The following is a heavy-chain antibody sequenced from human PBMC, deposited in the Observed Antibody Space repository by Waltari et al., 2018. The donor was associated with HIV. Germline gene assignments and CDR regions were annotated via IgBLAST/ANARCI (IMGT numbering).Heavy chain of an antibody. CDR2: MNPESGKT. J-gene: IGHJ4*02. V-gene: IGHV1-8*01. CDR1: ENTLATND. Sequence: QVQLVQSGAEVKQSGASVKVSCMASENTLATNDINWIRLVRRLGLQWLGWMNPESGKTGYAHGFEGRVTMTSDTSVNTVYLELSNLTSLDTGLYYCTTARRGVIFGDAWGQGSLITVSS. D-gene: IGHD3-3*01. CDR3: TTARRGVIFGDA.